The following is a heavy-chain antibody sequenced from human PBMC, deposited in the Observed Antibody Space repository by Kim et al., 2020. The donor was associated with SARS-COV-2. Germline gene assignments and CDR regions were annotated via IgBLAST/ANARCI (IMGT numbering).Heavy chain of an antibody. V-gene: IGHV4-39*01. D-gene: IGHD3-22*01. Sequence: SPYHNPPIQSRGTISADTSKNQFSLKLSSVTAADTAVYYCARHRLGPTDYWGQGTLVTVSS. CDR3: ARHRLGPTDY. J-gene: IGHJ4*02. CDR2: SP.